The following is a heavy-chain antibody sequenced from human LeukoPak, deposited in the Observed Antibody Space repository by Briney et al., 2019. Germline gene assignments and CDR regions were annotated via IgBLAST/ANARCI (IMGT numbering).Heavy chain of an antibody. Sequence: SETLSLTCTVSGGSISSYYWSWIRQPPGKGLEWIGYIYYSGSTNYNPSLKSRVTISVDTSKNQFSLKLSSVTAADTAVYYCARISCSSTSCYLNWFDPWGQGTLVTVSS. CDR1: GGSISSYY. CDR3: ARISCSSTSCYLNWFDP. D-gene: IGHD2-2*01. J-gene: IGHJ5*02. V-gene: IGHV4-59*01. CDR2: IYYSGST.